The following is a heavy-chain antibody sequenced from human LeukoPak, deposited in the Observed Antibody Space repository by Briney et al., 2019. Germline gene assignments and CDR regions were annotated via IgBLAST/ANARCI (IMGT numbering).Heavy chain of an antibody. CDR1: GGSFSGYY. D-gene: IGHD2-2*01. Sequence: SETLSLTCAVSGGSFSGYYWSWIRQPPGKGLEWIGEINHSGSTNYNPSLKSRVTISVDTSKNQFSLKLSSVTAADTAVYYCARSGGYCSSTSCSYLYYMDVWGKGPTVTVSS. CDR2: INHSGST. V-gene: IGHV4-34*01. J-gene: IGHJ6*03. CDR3: ARSGGYCSSTSCSYLYYMDV.